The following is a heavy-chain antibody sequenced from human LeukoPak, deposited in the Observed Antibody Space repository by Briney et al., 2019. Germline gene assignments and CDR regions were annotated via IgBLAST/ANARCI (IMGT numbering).Heavy chain of an antibody. CDR1: GYTLTELS. CDR2: FDPEDGET. J-gene: IGHJ4*02. V-gene: IGHV1-24*01. CDR3: ATDPIVVVPAAIN. Sequence: ASVKVSCKVSGYTLTELSMHWVRQAPGKGLEWTGGFDPEDGETIYAQKFQGRVTMTEDTSTDTAYMELSSLRSEDTAVYYCATDPIVVVPAAINWGQGTLVTVSS. D-gene: IGHD2-2*02.